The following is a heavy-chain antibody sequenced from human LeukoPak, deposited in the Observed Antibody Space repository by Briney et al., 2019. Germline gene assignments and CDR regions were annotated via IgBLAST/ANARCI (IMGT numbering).Heavy chain of an antibody. CDR1: GFTFSTYY. CDR2: ISTSSTTT. Sequence: GGSLRLSCAASGFTFSTYYMNWVRQAPGKGLEWVSYISTSSTTTYNADSVKGRFTISRDNAKNSLYLQMNSLRAEDTAVYYCARVRSVGGNPHAFNIWGQGTMVTVSS. CDR3: ARVRSVGGNPHAFNI. V-gene: IGHV3-48*04. J-gene: IGHJ3*02. D-gene: IGHD4-23*01.